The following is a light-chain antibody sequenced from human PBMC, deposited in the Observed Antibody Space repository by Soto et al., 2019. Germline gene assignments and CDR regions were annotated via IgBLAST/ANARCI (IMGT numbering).Light chain of an antibody. V-gene: IGKV3-15*01. CDR3: QQYNNWPYT. CDR1: QSVSSN. CDR2: GAS. J-gene: IGKJ2*01. Sequence: EIVMTQSPATLSVSPGERATLSCRASQSVSSNLAWYQQKPGQAPRLLIYGASTRATRIPARFSGSGSGTDFTLIISSLQSEDFAVYCCQQYNNWPYTFGQGTKLDIK.